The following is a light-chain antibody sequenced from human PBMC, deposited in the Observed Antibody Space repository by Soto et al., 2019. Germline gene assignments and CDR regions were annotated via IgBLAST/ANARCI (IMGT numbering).Light chain of an antibody. Sequence: QSVLTQPPSVSGAPGQRITISCTGSPSNIGAGFDVHWYQQFPGKAPKLLIYGTTSRPSGVPDRFSGSQSGTSASLAITGLQAGDEADYYCQSYDTSLSGAWVFGGGTKLTVL. CDR2: GTT. CDR1: PSNIGAGFD. J-gene: IGLJ3*02. CDR3: QSYDTSLSGAWV. V-gene: IGLV1-40*01.